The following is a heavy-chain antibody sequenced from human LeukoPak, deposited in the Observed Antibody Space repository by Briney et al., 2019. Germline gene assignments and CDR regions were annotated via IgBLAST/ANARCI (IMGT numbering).Heavy chain of an antibody. D-gene: IGHD1-26*01. CDR2: IIPIFGTA. V-gene: IGHV1-69*05. CDR3: ARGLGATTGYFDY. J-gene: IGHJ4*02. CDR1: GGTFSSYA. Sequence: GASVKVSCKASGGTFSSYAISWVRQAPGQGLEWMGGIIPIFGTANYAQKFQGRVTITTDESTSTAYMELSSLRSEDTAVYYCARGLGATTGYFDYWGQGTLVTVSS.